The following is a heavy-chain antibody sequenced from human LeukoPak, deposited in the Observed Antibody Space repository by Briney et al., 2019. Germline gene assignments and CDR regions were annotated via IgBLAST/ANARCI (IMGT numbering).Heavy chain of an antibody. CDR1: GGTFSSYA. D-gene: IGHD4/OR15-4a*01. CDR2: IIPILGIA. J-gene: IGHJ6*02. Sequence: ASVKVSCKASGGTFSSYAISWVRQAPGQGLEWMGRIIPILGIANYAQKFQGRVTITADKSTSTAYTELSSLRSEDTAVYYCARDQVLKDYYGMDVWGQGTTVTVSS. CDR3: ARDQVLKDYYGMDV. V-gene: IGHV1-69*04.